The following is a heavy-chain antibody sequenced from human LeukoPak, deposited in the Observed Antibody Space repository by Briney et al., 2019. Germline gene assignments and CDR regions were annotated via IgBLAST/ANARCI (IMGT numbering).Heavy chain of an antibody. CDR2: IKQDGSEK. D-gene: IGHD6-13*01. Sequence: GGSLRLSCAASGSTFSIYSMNWVRQAPGKGLEWVANIKQDGSEKDYVDSVKGRFTISRDNAKNSLYLQMNSLRAEDTAVYYCARAGGSSWADYWGQGTLVTVSS. J-gene: IGHJ4*02. V-gene: IGHV3-7*01. CDR3: ARAGGSSWADY. CDR1: GSTFSIYS.